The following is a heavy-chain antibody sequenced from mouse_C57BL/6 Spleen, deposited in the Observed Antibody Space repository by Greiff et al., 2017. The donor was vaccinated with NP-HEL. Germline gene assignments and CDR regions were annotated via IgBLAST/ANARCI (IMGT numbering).Heavy chain of an antibody. J-gene: IGHJ2*01. Sequence: QVQLQQPGAELVKPGASVKLSCKASGYTFTSYWMHWVKQRPGRGLEWIGRIDPNSGGTKYNEKFKSKATLTVDKPSSTAYMQLSSLTSEDSAVYYCARRGYGSSYGYFDYWGQGTPLTVSS. D-gene: IGHD1-1*01. V-gene: IGHV1-72*01. CDR1: GYTFTSYW. CDR2: IDPNSGGT. CDR3: ARRGYGSSYGYFDY.